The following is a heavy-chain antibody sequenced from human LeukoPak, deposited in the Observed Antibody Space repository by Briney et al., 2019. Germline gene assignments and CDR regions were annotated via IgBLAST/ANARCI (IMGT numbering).Heavy chain of an antibody. CDR2: IIPIFGTA. V-gene: IGHV1-69*13. D-gene: IGHD2-21*01. CDR1: GGTFSSYA. Sequence: SVKVSCKASGGTFSSYAISWVRQARGQGLEWMGWIIPIFGTANYAQKFQGRVTITADESTSTAYMELSSLRSEDTAVYYCASLAHLHCGGDCFEGGWVAFDIWGQGTMVTVSS. CDR3: ASLAHLHCGGDCFEGGWVAFDI. J-gene: IGHJ3*02.